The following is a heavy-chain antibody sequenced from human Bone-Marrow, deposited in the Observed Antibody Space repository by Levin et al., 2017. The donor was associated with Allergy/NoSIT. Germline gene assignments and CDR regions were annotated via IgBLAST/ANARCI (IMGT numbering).Heavy chain of an antibody. V-gene: IGHV4-31*03. CDR1: GDSINADGYY. J-gene: IGHJ4*02. CDR3: TRDSPGNYFDS. CDR2: IRHSGTT. Sequence: SETLSLTCTVSGDSINADGYYLTWIRQFPGKGLEWIGYIRHSGTTFSNPSLKGRATLSVDTSKSQFSLRLTSVTAADTAVYFCTRDSPGNYFDSWGQGTLVTVSS.